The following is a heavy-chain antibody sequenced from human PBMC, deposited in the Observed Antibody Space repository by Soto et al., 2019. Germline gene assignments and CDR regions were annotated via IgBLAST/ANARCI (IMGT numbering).Heavy chain of an antibody. CDR3: ARGHQLRPGNHCFDS. D-gene: IGHD1-7*01. CDR1: GYPFTGYH. CDR2: INPHTGDT. Sequence: QVQLVQSGAEMKKPGASVKVSCKASGYPFTGYHLHWVRQAPGQGLEWMGWINPHTGDTGSAEKFQGRVTMTRDTSISTAYMEVSRLRSDDTAVYYCARGHQLRPGNHCFDSWGQGTLVTVSS. V-gene: IGHV1-2*02. J-gene: IGHJ5*01.